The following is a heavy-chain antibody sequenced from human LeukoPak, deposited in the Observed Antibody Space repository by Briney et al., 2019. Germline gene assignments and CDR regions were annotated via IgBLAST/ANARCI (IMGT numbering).Heavy chain of an antibody. D-gene: IGHD3-16*01. J-gene: IGHJ4*02. V-gene: IGHV3-23*01. CDR2: IGVNDVTT. Sequence: GGSLRLSCAASGFTFSSYAMSWVRQAPGEGLEWVSRIGVNDVTTYYADSVKGRFTISRDNSRNTLFLHMNSLRAEDTAVYYCAKEVFGEYYDGFDYWGQGTLVTVSS. CDR3: AKEVFGEYYDGFDY. CDR1: GFTFSSYA.